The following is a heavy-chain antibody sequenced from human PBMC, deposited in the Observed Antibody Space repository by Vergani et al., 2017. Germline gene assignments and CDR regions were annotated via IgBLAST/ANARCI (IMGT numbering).Heavy chain of an antibody. CDR1: GGSFSGYY. V-gene: IGHV4-34*01. Sequence: QVQLQQWGAGLLKPSETLSLTCAVYGGSFSGYYWSWIRQPPGKGLEWIGEINHSGSTNYNPSLKSRVTISVDTSKNQFSLKLSSVTAADTAVYYCARATQLGYCSSTSCYKKGDYFDYWGQGTLVTVSS. J-gene: IGHJ4*02. CDR2: INHSGST. D-gene: IGHD2-2*02. CDR3: ARATQLGYCSSTSCYKKGDYFDY.